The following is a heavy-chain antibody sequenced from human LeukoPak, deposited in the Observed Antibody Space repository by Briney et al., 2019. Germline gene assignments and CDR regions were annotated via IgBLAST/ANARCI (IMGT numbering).Heavy chain of an antibody. CDR3: ARDHLDDFWSGALYYCYGMDV. CDR1: GYTLTELS. J-gene: IGHJ6*02. CDR2: FDPEDGET. V-gene: IGHV1-24*01. D-gene: IGHD3-3*01. Sequence: ASVKVSCKVSGYTLTELSMHWVRQAPGKGLEWMGGFDPEDGETIYAQKFQGRVTMTEDTSTDTAYMELSSLRSEDTAVYYCARDHLDDFWSGALYYCYGMDVWGQGTTVTVSS.